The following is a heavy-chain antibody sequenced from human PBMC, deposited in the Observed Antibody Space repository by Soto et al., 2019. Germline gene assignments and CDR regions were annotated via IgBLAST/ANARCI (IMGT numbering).Heavy chain of an antibody. CDR1: GYTFTSYG. CDR2: ISAYNGNT. Sequence: GASVKVSCKASGYTFTSYGISWVRQAPGQGLEWMGWISAYNGNTNYAQKLQGRVTMTTDTSTSTAYMELRSLRSDDTAVYYCARDRGTPAAGARSGMDVWGQGTTVTVSS. V-gene: IGHV1-18*01. CDR3: ARDRGTPAAGARSGMDV. J-gene: IGHJ6*02. D-gene: IGHD6-13*01.